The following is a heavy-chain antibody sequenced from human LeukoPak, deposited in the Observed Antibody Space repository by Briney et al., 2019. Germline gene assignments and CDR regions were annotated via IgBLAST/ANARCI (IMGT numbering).Heavy chain of an antibody. CDR3: AREEYTSHWNYYYYYMDV. D-gene: IGHD6-6*01. CDR1: GYTFTGYY. V-gene: IGHV1-2*02. CDR2: IDPDSGGT. Sequence: ASVKVSCKASGYTFTGYYIHWVRQAPGQGLEWMGWIDPDSGGTNYAQKFQGRVTMTRDTSISTAYMELSRLRSDDTAVYYCAREEYTSHWNYYYYYMDVWGKGTTVTVSS. J-gene: IGHJ6*03.